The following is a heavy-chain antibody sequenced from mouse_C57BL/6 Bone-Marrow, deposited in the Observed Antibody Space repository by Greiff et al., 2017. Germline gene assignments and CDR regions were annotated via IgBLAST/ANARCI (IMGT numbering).Heavy chain of an antibody. Sequence: EVMLVESGGGLVQPGGSLKLSCAASGFTFSDYYMYWVRQTPEKRLEWVAYISNGGGSTYYPDTVKGRFTISRDNAKNTLYLQMSRLKSDDTAMYYCARQGWLLYAMDFWGQGTSVTGSS. CDR2: ISNGGGST. CDR1: GFTFSDYY. J-gene: IGHJ4*01. D-gene: IGHD2-3*01. CDR3: ARQGWLLYAMDF. V-gene: IGHV5-12*01.